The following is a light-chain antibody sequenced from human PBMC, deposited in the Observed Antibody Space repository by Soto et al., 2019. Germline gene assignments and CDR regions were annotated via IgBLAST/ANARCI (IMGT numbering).Light chain of an antibody. Sequence: EIVLTQSPGTLSLSPGERATLSCRASQSVSSSYLAWYQQKPGQAPRLLIYGASSRATGIPDRFSGSGSGTDSTLTISRLEPEDFAVYYCQQYGSSQGFTFGPGTKVDIK. CDR2: GAS. CDR3: QQYGSSQGFT. J-gene: IGKJ3*01. V-gene: IGKV3-20*01. CDR1: QSVSSSY.